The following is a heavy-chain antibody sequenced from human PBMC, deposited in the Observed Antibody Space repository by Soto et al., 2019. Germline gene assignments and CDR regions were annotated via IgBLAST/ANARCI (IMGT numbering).Heavy chain of an antibody. CDR1: GFTFSNAW. CDR2: IKSKTDGGTT. J-gene: IGHJ3*02. Sequence: GGSLRLSCAASGFTFSNAWMNWVRQAPGKGLEWVGRIKSKTDGGTTDYAAPVKGRFTISRDDSKNTLYLQMNSLKTEDTAVYYCTTEMVFGVVRISQDAFDIWGQGTMVTVSS. V-gene: IGHV3-15*07. CDR3: TTEMVFGVVRISQDAFDI. D-gene: IGHD3-3*01.